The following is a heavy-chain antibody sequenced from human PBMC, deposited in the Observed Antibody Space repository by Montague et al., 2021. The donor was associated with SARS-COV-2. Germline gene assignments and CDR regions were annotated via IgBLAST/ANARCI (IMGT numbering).Heavy chain of an antibody. CDR2: IHHSGNT. Sequence: TLSLTCAVSGGSVSSGGYSWFWIREPPGKGLEWIGHIHHSGNTYYNQSLKSRATISGDRPKNQFSLRVTSVSAADTAVDSCASYRDYGDYYWGQGILVTVSS. V-gene: IGHV4-30-2*01. CDR1: GGSVSSGGYS. J-gene: IGHJ4*02. D-gene: IGHD4-17*01. CDR3: ASYRDYGDYY.